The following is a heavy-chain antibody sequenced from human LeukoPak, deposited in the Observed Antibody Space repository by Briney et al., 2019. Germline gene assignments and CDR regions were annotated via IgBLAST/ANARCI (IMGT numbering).Heavy chain of an antibody. CDR1: GFTFSSYG. D-gene: IGHD2-2*01. Sequence: GGSLRLSCAASGFTFSSYGMHWVSQAPGKGLQWGAMIWYDGSNKYYVDSVKGRFTISRDNSKNTLYLQMNSLRDEDTDVYYCARGMGGYCSSTSCHYLDYWGQGTLVTVSS. CDR2: IWYDGSNK. CDR3: ARGMGGYCSSTSCHYLDY. J-gene: IGHJ4*02. V-gene: IGHV3-33*01.